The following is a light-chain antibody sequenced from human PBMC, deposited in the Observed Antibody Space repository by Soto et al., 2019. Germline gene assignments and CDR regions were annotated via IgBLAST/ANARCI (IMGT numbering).Light chain of an antibody. CDR1: SSDVGGYNS. CDR2: EVS. V-gene: IGLV2-8*01. CDR3: SSYAGSNNLV. J-gene: IGLJ2*01. Sequence: QSALTQPPSASGSPGQSVTIPCTGNSSDVGGYNSVSWYQQHPGKVPKLMIYEVSKRPSGVPDRFSGSKSGNTASLTVSGLQAEDEADYYCSSYAGSNNLVFGGGTKLTVL.